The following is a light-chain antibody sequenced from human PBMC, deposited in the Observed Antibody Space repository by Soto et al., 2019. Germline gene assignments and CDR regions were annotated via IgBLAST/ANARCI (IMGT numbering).Light chain of an antibody. CDR2: DAS. Sequence: DIQMTHSPSTLSASVGDRVTITFRASQSISTWLAWYQQKPGKAPKLLIYDASTLENGVPPRFSGSGSGTQFTLTISSLQPDDFATYYCQQYNSYSSITFGQGTRLEIK. J-gene: IGKJ5*01. V-gene: IGKV1-5*01. CDR1: QSISTW. CDR3: QQYNSYSSIT.